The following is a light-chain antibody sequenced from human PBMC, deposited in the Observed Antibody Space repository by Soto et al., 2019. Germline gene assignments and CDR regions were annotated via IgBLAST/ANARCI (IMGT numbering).Light chain of an antibody. CDR2: DAS. CDR3: QQYNSYPWT. J-gene: IGKJ1*01. V-gene: IGKV1-5*01. CDR1: QSMTTW. Sequence: DIQMTPSPATLSASVGDRVTSTCRASQSMTTWLAWYQQKPGKAPKLLIYDASSLESGVSSRFSGSGSETEFTLTISSLQPDDFATYYCQQYNSYPWTFGQGTKVDI.